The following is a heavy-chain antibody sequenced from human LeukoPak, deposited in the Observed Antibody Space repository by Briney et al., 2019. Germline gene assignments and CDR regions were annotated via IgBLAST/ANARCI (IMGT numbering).Heavy chain of an antibody. CDR1: GFTLSDLS. J-gene: IGHJ4*02. Sequence: ASVKVSCKVSGFTLSDLSIHGVRQAPGKGLEWMGGFDPQDGKRIYAQNFQGRLTVTEDTSTDTAYMELSSLGSEDTAIYYCATYHFDFWSGYLDYWGQGSLVTVSS. V-gene: IGHV1-24*01. CDR2: FDPQDGKR. CDR3: ATYHFDFWSGYLDY. D-gene: IGHD3-3*01.